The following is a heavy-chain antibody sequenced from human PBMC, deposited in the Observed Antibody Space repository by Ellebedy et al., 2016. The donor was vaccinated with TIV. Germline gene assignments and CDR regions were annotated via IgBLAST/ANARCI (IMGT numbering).Heavy chain of an antibody. CDR2: IIPMFDIR. CDR1: GGTFSNYA. CDR3: ARNSDIIVVPSAYASSFDI. J-gene: IGHJ3*02. D-gene: IGHD2-2*01. V-gene: IGHV1-69*04. Sequence: ASVKVSCKASGGTFSNYAISWVRQAPGQGLEWLGRIIPMFDIRDYAQELQGRVTITADKSTSTAYMELSSLRSEDTAVYFCARNSDIIVVPSAYASSFDIWGQGTMVSVAS.